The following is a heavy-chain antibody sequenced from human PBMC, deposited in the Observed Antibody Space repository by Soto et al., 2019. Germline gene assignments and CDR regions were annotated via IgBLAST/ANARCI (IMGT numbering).Heavy chain of an antibody. Sequence: QVQLQESGPGLVKPSETLSLTCTVSGGSISSYYWSWIRQPPGKGLEWIGYIYYSGSTNYNPSLKSRVTISVDTSKNQSSLKLSAVNAADTAVYYCARKSYGTFDYWGQGTLVTVSS. CDR1: GGSISSYY. CDR2: IYYSGST. D-gene: IGHD5-18*01. J-gene: IGHJ4*02. V-gene: IGHV4-59*01. CDR3: ARKSYGTFDY.